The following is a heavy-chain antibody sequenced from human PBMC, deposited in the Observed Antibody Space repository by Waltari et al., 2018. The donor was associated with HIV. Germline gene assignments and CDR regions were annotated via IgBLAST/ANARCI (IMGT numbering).Heavy chain of an antibody. CDR2: IHTGSGDT. Sequence: QVQLVQSGAEVRKPGASVKLSCKASGYTFTNSAMHWVRQAPGQSLQWMGWIHTGSGDTKYSQNFQARATITRDTSASTAYMELSSLRSEDTALYYCARGWGTATPNCFDYWGQGTLVTVSS. V-gene: IGHV1-3*04. CDR1: GYTFTNSA. CDR3: ARGWGTATPNCFDY. D-gene: IGHD1-7*01. J-gene: IGHJ4*02.